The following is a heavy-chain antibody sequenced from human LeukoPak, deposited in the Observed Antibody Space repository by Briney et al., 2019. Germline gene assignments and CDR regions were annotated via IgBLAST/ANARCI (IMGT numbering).Heavy chain of an antibody. CDR2: INPKTGDT. CDR1: GYTFICQY. V-gene: IGHV1-2*02. J-gene: IGHJ6*02. Sequence: ASVKVSCKASGYTFICQYLDWARQTPGQGLEWMGWINPKTGDTDSAQNFQGRVTMTRDTSVSTVYMELSRLTSDDTAVYYCARGYYGMDLWGQGTTVTVSS. CDR3: ARGYYGMDL.